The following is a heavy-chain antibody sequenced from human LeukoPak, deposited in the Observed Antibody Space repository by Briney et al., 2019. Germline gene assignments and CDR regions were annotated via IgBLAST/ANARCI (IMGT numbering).Heavy chain of an antibody. CDR3: AREGLVPAAHNWFDP. V-gene: IGHV4-34*01. D-gene: IGHD2-2*01. Sequence: SETLSLTCAVYDGSFSGYYWSWIRQPPGKGLEWIGEINHSGSTNYNPSLKSRVTISVDTSKNQFSLKLSSVTAADTAVYYCAREGLVPAAHNWFDPWGQGTLVTVSS. J-gene: IGHJ5*02. CDR1: DGSFSGYY. CDR2: INHSGST.